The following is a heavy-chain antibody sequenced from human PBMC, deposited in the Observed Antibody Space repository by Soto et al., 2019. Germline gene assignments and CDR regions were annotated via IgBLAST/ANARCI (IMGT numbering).Heavy chain of an antibody. CDR3: ARDIGVSYYDSSGLGRHYGMDV. D-gene: IGHD3-22*01. Sequence: ASVKVSCKASGYTFTSYYMHWVRQAPGQGHEWMGIINPSGSSTSYAQKYQGRVTMTRDTSTSTVYMELSSLRSEDTAVYYCARDIGVSYYDSSGLGRHYGMDVWGQGTTVTVSS. CDR1: GYTFTSYY. CDR2: INPSGSST. J-gene: IGHJ6*02. V-gene: IGHV1-46*01.